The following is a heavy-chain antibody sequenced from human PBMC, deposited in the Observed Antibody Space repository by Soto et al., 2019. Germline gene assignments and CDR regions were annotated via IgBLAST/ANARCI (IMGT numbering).Heavy chain of an antibody. J-gene: IGHJ5*02. Sequence: EVHLLASGGDLVQPGGSLRLSCAASRFTFSNYAMSWVRQALGKGLEWVSAISSTSDNTYYADSVKGRFTISRDNAKSTLFLQMNSLRAEDTAVYYCAKNGYGSDVLWWFDPWGQGTLVTVSS. CDR3: AKNGYGSDVLWWFDP. V-gene: IGHV3-23*01. D-gene: IGHD5-12*01. CDR2: ISSTSDNT. CDR1: RFTFSNYA.